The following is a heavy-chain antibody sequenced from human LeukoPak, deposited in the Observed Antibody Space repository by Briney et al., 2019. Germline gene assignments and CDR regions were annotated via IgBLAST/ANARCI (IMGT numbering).Heavy chain of an antibody. J-gene: IGHJ4*02. D-gene: IGHD6-6*01. CDR3: ARVRVYSSSSGRVAYYFDY. V-gene: IGHV3-74*01. CDR2: INTDGSST. Sequence: GGSLRLSCAASGFTFSSYWMHWVRQAPGKGLVWVSRINTDGSSTSYADSVKGRFTISRDNAKNTLYLQMNSLRAEDTAVYYCARVRVYSSSSGRVAYYFDYWGQGTLVTVSS. CDR1: GFTFSSYW.